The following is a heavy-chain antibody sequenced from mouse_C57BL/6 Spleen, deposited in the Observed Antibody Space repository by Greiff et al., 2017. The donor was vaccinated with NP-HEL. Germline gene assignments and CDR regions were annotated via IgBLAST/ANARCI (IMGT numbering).Heavy chain of an antibody. Sequence: VQLQQSGAELAKPGASVKLSCKASGYTFTSYWMHWVKQRPGQGLEWIGYINPSSGYTKYNQKFKDKATLTADKSSSTAYMQRSSLTYEDSAVYYCARRAGNDYDAMDYWGQGTSVTVSS. V-gene: IGHV1-7*01. CDR3: ARRAGNDYDAMDY. D-gene: IGHD3-3*01. CDR2: INPSSGYT. CDR1: GYTFTSYW. J-gene: IGHJ4*01.